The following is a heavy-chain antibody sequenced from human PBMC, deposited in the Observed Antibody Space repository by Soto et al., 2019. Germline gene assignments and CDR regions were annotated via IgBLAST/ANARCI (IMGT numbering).Heavy chain of an antibody. Sequence: RGESLKISCAASGFTVSSYEMDWVRQAPGKGLEWVAYISISGGTIYYGDSVEGRFTISRDNADNSLYLQMNSLRAEDTAVYYCTKEKSVINSGYDAFDIWGRGTVVTVSS. V-gene: IGHV3-48*03. CDR1: GFTVSSYE. CDR3: TKEKSVINSGYDAFDI. CDR2: ISISGGTI. J-gene: IGHJ3*02. D-gene: IGHD5-12*01.